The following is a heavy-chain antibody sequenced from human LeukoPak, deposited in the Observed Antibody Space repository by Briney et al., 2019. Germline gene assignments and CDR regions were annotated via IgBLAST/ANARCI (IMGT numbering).Heavy chain of an antibody. CDR2: ISYSGST. Sequence: SETLSLTCTVSGGSISSYYWNWIRQPPGKGLEWIGSISYSGSTNYNPSLESRVTISVDTSKNQISLKLSSVTAADTAIYYCARAPERWYSYGSYTYHYMDVWGRGTTVTVSS. CDR3: ARAPERWYSYGSYTYHYMDV. V-gene: IGHV4-59*01. D-gene: IGHD3-10*01. CDR1: GGSISSYY. J-gene: IGHJ6*03.